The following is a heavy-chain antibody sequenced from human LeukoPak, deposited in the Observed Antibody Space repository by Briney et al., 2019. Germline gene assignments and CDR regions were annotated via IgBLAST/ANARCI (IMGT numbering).Heavy chain of an antibody. CDR1: GYTFTGYY. CDR2: INPNSGGT. Sequence: ASVKVSCKASGYTFTGYYMHRVRQAPGQGLEWMGWINPNSGGTNYAQKFQGWVTMTRDTSISTAYMELSRLRSDDTAVYYCARDQKGDYGWFAPWGQGTLVTVSS. V-gene: IGHV1-2*04. D-gene: IGHD4-17*01. CDR3: ARDQKGDYGWFAP. J-gene: IGHJ5*02.